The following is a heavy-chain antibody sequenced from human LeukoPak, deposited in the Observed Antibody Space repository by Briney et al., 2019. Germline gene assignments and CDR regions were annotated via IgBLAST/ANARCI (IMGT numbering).Heavy chain of an antibody. J-gene: IGHJ4*02. CDR2: ISYDGSNK. CDR1: GFTFSSYG. CDR3: ASSSGPIDY. V-gene: IGHV3-30*03. Sequence: GGSLRLSCAASGFTFSSYGMHWVRQAPGKGLEWVAVISYDGSNKYYADSVKGRFTISRDNSKNTLYLQMNSLRAEDTAVYYCASSSGPIDYWGQGTLVTVSS. D-gene: IGHD3-22*01.